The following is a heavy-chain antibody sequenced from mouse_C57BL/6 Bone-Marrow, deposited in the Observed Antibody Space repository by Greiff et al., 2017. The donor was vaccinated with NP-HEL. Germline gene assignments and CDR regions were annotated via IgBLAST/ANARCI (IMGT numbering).Heavy chain of an antibody. CDR2: ISYDGSN. Sequence: EVKVEESGPGLVKPSQSLSLTCSVTGYSITSGYYWNWIRQFPGNKLEWMGYISYDGSNNYNPSLKNRISITRDTSKNQFFLKLNSVTTEDTATYYCARRRSPAMDYWGQGTSVTVSS. J-gene: IGHJ4*01. CDR1: GYSITSGYY. CDR3: ARRRSPAMDY. V-gene: IGHV3-6*01.